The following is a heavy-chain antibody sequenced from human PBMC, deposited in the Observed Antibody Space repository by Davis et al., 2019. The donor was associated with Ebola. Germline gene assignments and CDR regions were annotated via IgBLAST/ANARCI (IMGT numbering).Heavy chain of an antibody. CDR2: INPSGGST. Sequence: ASVTVSCKASGYTFTSYDTNWVRHPPGQRPEWMGIINPSGGSTSYAQKFQGRVTMTRDTSTSTVYMELSSLRSEDTAVYYCASPTTVTHPYYYCGMDVWGQGTTVTVSS. D-gene: IGHD4-17*01. CDR1: GYTFTSYD. J-gene: IGHJ6*02. V-gene: IGHV1-46*01. CDR3: ASPTTVTHPYYYCGMDV.